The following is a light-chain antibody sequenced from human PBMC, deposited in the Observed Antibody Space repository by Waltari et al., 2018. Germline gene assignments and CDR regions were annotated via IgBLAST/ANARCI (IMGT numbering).Light chain of an antibody. Sequence: SYVLTQPPSVSVAPGQTARMTCGGDNIGIQSVHSYQQRPGPAPILVISENSDRPSGIPDRFSGSKFGNTATLTISRVEGGDEADYYCQVWDDTSDHPGVFGGGTKVTVL. V-gene: IGLV3-21*02. CDR1: NIGIQS. CDR3: QVWDDTSDHPGV. J-gene: IGLJ2*01. CDR2: ENS.